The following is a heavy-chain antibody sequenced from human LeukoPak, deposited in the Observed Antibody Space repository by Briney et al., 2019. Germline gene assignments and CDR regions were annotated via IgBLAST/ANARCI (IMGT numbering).Heavy chain of an antibody. Sequence: PGGSLRPSCAASGFTFSGSAMHWVRQASGKGLEWVGRIRSKANSYATAYAASVKGRFTISRDDSKNTAYLQMNSLKTEDTAVYYCARDPGSSTRAPPDYWGQGTLVTVSS. V-gene: IGHV3-73*01. CDR1: GFTFSGSA. D-gene: IGHD2-2*01. CDR3: ARDPGSSTRAPPDY. CDR2: IRSKANSYAT. J-gene: IGHJ4*02.